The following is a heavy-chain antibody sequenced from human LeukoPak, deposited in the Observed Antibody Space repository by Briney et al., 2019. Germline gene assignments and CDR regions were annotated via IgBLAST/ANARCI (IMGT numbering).Heavy chain of an antibody. D-gene: IGHD4-23*01. CDR3: ARGGVERTVVTGGY. Sequence: AGGSLRLSCAASGFTFSSYSMNWVRQAPGKGLEWVSSISSSSSYIYYADSVKGRFTISRDNAKNSLYLQMNSLRAEDTAVYYCARGGVERTVVTGGYWGQGTLVTVSS. J-gene: IGHJ4*02. CDR1: GFTFSSYS. V-gene: IGHV3-21*01. CDR2: ISSSSSYI.